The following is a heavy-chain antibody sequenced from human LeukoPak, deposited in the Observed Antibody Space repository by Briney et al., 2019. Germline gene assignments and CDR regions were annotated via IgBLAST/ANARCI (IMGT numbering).Heavy chain of an antibody. CDR2: IYHSGST. CDR1: GYSISSGYY. D-gene: IGHD3-22*01. J-gene: IGHJ4*02. Sequence: SETLSLTCTVSGYSISSGYYWGWIRQPPGKGLKWIGSIYHSGSTYYNPSLKSRVTISVDTSKNQFSLKLSSVTAADTAVYYCARTYPKSGYYRYYFDYWGQGTLVTVSS. CDR3: ARTYPKSGYYRYYFDY. V-gene: IGHV4-38-2*02.